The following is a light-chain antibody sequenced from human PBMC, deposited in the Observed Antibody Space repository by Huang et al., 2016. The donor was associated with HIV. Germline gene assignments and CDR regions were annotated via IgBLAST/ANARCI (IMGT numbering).Light chain of an antibody. CDR2: AAS. CDR3: QQYYSYRT. V-gene: IGKV1-8*01. Sequence: AIRMTQSPSSLSASTGDRVNITCRASQDINNFLAWYQQKPGKAPNLLIYAASILETGVPSRFSGSGSRTEFNLSISCLQSEDFATDYCQQYYSYRTFGQGTQVEIK. CDR1: QDINNF. J-gene: IGKJ1*01.